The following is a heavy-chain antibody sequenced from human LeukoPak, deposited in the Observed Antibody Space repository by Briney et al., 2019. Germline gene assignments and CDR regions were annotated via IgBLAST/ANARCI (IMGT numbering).Heavy chain of an antibody. CDR3: ARGDLDWLPLWFDP. V-gene: IGHV4-59*01. D-gene: IGHD3-9*01. CDR1: GGSISSYY. J-gene: IGHJ5*02. CDR2: IYYSGST. Sequence: SETLSLTCTVSGGSISSYYWSWIRQPPGKGLEWIGYIYYSGSTNYNPSLKSRVTISVDTSKNQFSLKLSSVTAADTAVYYCARGDLDWLPLWFDPWGQGTLVTVSS.